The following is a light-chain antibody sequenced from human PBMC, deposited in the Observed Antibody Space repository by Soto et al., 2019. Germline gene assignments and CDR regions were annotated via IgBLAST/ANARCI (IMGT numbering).Light chain of an antibody. Sequence: QSVLTQPASVSGSPGQSITISCTGTSSDVGAYIYVSWYQHHPGKAPKVMIYDVTNRPSGVSDRFSGSKSGNTASLTISGLQAEDEADYYCCSYTSSRTYVFGTGTRSPS. CDR3: CSYTSSRTYV. V-gene: IGLV2-14*03. J-gene: IGLJ1*01. CDR2: DVT. CDR1: SSDVGAYIY.